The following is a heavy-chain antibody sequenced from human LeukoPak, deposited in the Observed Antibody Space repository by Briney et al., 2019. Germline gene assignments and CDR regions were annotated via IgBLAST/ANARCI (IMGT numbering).Heavy chain of an antibody. D-gene: IGHD2-15*01. CDR1: GFTFSSYW. J-gene: IGHJ5*02. Sequence: GGSLRLSCAASGFTFSSYWMSWVRQAPGKGLEWVANIKQDGSEKYYVDSVKGRFTISRDNAKNSLYLQMNSLRAEDTAVYYCAREAVVAAGWFDPWGQGTLVTVSS. V-gene: IGHV3-7*01. CDR3: AREAVVAAGWFDP. CDR2: IKQDGSEK.